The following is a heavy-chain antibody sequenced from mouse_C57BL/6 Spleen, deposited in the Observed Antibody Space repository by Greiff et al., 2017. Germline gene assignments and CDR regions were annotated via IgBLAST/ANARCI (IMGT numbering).Heavy chain of an antibody. V-gene: IGHV5-17*01. Sequence: EVKVVESGGGLVKPGGSLKLSCAASGFTFSDYGMHWVRQAPEKGLEWVAYISSGSSTIYYADTVKGRFTISRDNAKNTLFLQMTSLRSEDTAMYYCARQAELRSFTYWGQGTLVTVSA. J-gene: IGHJ3*01. CDR3: ARQAELRSFTY. CDR1: GFTFSDYG. D-gene: IGHD1-1*01. CDR2: ISSGSSTI.